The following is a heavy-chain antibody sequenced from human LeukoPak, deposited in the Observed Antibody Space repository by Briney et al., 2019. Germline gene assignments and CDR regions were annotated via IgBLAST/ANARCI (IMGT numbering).Heavy chain of an antibody. J-gene: IGHJ4*02. V-gene: IGHV3-30-3*01. CDR3: ARESDDFWSGYYNGPFDY. D-gene: IGHD3-3*01. Sequence: GGSLRLSCAAPGFTFSSYAMHWVRQAPGKGLEWVAVISYDGSNKYYADSVKGRFTISRDNSKNTLYLQMNSQRAEDTAVYYCARESDDFWSGYYNGPFDYWGQGTLVTVSS. CDR1: GFTFSSYA. CDR2: ISYDGSNK.